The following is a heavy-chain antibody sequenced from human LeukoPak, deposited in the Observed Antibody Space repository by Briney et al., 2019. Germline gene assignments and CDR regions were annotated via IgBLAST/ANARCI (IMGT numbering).Heavy chain of an antibody. D-gene: IGHD3-10*01. J-gene: IGHJ4*02. CDR2: LSGSGGGT. V-gene: IGHV3-23*01. Sequence: GGSMRLSCAVSGITLSNYGMSWVRQAPGKGLEWVAGLSGSGGGTNYADSVQGRFTISRDNPKNTLYLQMNSLRAEDTAVYFCAKRGVVIRVFLVGFHKEAYYFDSWGQGALVTVSS. CDR3: AKRGVVIRVFLVGFHKEAYYFDS. CDR1: GITLSNYG.